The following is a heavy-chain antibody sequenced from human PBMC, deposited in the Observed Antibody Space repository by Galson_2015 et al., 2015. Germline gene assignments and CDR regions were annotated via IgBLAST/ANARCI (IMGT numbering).Heavy chain of an antibody. CDR3: ARGPETPTMIVVATRRGAFEI. Sequence: QSGAEVKKPGESLKISCKGSGYSFTSYWIGWVRQMPGKGLEWMGIIYPGDSDTRYSPSFQGQVTISADKSISTAYLQWSSLKASDTAMYYCARGPETPTMIVVATRRGAFEIWGQGTMVTVSS. J-gene: IGHJ3*02. CDR1: GYSFTSYW. D-gene: IGHD3-22*01. CDR2: IYPGDSDT. V-gene: IGHV5-51*01.